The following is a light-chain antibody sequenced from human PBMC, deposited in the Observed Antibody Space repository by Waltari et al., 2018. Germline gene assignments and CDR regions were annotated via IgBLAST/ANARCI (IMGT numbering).Light chain of an antibody. CDR2: DAS. Sequence: EIVLTQSPATLSLSPGERATLSCRASQSVSSYLAWYQQQPGQAPRLLIYDASNRATGIPPRFSGSGSGSDFTLTISSLEPEDFAIYYCQQRSNWPRGTFGQGTKLEIK. J-gene: IGKJ2*01. CDR3: QQRSNWPRGT. CDR1: QSVSSY. V-gene: IGKV3-11*01.